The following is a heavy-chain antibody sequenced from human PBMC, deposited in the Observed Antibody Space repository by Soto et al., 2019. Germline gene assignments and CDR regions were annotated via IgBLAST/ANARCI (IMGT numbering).Heavy chain of an antibody. CDR3: ARGLYDFWSGYHTRGMDV. D-gene: IGHD3-3*01. Sequence: PSETLSLTCAVYGGSSSGYYWSWIRQPPGKGLEWIGEINHSGSTNYNPSLKSRVTISVDTSKNQFSLKLSFVTAADTAVYYCARGLYDFWSGYHTRGMDVWGQGTTVTVSS. CDR1: GGSSSGYY. CDR2: INHSGST. J-gene: IGHJ6*02. V-gene: IGHV4-34*01.